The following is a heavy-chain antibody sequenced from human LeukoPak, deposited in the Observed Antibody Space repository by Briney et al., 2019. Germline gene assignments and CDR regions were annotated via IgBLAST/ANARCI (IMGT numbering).Heavy chain of an antibody. D-gene: IGHD1-26*01. Sequence: GASVKVSCKASGYTFTSYDINWVRQATGQGLEWMGWMNPNSGNTGYAQKFQGRVTMTRNTSISTAYMELSSLRSEDTAVYYCARSQWELRISYYYYYMDVWGKGTTVTVSS. J-gene: IGHJ6*03. CDR1: GYTFTSYD. CDR3: ARSQWELRISYYYYYMDV. CDR2: MNPNSGNT. V-gene: IGHV1-8*01.